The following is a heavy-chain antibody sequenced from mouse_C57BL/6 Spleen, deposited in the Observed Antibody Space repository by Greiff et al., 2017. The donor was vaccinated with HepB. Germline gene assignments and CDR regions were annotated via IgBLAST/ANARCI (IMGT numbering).Heavy chain of an antibody. CDR1: GFTFTDYY. CDR2: IRNKANGYTT. CDR3: ASLRYYGNTHAMDY. V-gene: IGHV7-3*01. Sequence: EVKLVESGGGLVQPGGSLSLSCAASGFTFTDYYMSWVRQPPGKALEWLGFIRNKANGYTTEYSASVKGRFTISRDNSQSILYLQMNALRAEDSATYYCASLRYYGNTHAMDYWGQGTSVTVSS. D-gene: IGHD2-1*01. J-gene: IGHJ4*01.